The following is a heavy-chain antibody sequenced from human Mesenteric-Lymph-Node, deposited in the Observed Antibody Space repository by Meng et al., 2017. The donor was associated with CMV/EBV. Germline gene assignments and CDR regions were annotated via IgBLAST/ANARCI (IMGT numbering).Heavy chain of an antibody. Sequence: GGSLRLSCVVSGFTLGRNSMHWVRQAPGKGLVWVSRVNSDESSTIYADSVRGRFTISRDNAKNSLYLQMNSLRAEDTAVYYCASGEIQLWARYWGQGTLVTVSS. V-gene: IGHV3-74*01. CDR3: ASGEIQLWARY. D-gene: IGHD5-18*01. J-gene: IGHJ4*02. CDR2: VNSDESST. CDR1: GFTLGRNS.